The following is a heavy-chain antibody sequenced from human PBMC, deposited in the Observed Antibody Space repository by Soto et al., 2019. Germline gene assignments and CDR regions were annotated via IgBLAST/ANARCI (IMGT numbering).Heavy chain of an antibody. Sequence: SETLSLTCAVYGGYFSGYYWSWIRQPPGKGLEWIGEINHSGSTNYNPSLKSRVTISVDTSKNQFSLKLNSVTAADTAVYYCARGRGYYYYGMDVWGQGTTVTVSS. CDR1: GGYFSGYY. J-gene: IGHJ6*02. V-gene: IGHV4-34*01. CDR2: INHSGST. CDR3: ARGRGYYYYGMDV.